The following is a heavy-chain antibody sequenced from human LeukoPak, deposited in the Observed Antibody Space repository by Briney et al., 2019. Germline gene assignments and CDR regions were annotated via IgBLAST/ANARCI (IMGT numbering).Heavy chain of an antibody. Sequence: QSGGSLRLSCAASGLSFNNYAMRWVRQPPGKGLEWVSVISGNGRSTDYADSVKGRFTISKDNPKNTLYLQMNSLRVGDTAVYYCARDAPDLGLDWSRNWYLDLWGRGTLVTVSS. J-gene: IGHJ2*01. CDR1: GLSFNNYA. CDR3: ARDAPDLGLDWSRNWYLDL. V-gene: IGHV3-23*01. CDR2: ISGNGRST. D-gene: IGHD3/OR15-3a*01.